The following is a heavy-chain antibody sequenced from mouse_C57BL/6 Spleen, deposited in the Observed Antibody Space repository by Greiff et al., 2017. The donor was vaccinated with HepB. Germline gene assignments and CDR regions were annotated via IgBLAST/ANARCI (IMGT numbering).Heavy chain of an antibody. CDR3: ARDGDYDWFAY. Sequence: EVQLQQSGGGLVKPGGSLKLSCAASGFTFSDYGMHWVRQAPEKGLEWVAYISSGSSTIYYADTVKGRFTISRDNAKNTLFLQMTSLRSEDTAMYYCARDGDYDWFAYWGQGTLVTVSA. V-gene: IGHV5-17*01. CDR2: ISSGSSTI. J-gene: IGHJ3*01. CDR1: GFTFSDYG. D-gene: IGHD2-4*01.